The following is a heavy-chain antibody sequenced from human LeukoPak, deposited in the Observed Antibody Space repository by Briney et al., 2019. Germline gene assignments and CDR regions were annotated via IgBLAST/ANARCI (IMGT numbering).Heavy chain of an antibody. CDR1: GFTFSIYW. CDR3: ARDRGREWLVLDY. J-gene: IGHJ4*02. Sequence: GGSLRLSCAASGFTFSIYWMHWVRQAPGKGLVWVSRINSDGSSTSYADSVKGRFTISRDNAKNTLYLQMNSLRAEDTAVYYCARDRGREWLVLDYWGQGTLVTVSS. CDR2: INSDGSST. V-gene: IGHV3-74*01. D-gene: IGHD6-19*01.